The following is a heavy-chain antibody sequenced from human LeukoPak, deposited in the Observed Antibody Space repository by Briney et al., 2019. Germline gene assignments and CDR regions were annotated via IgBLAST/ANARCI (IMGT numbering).Heavy chain of an antibody. CDR2: ISWNSGSI. J-gene: IGHJ4*02. CDR1: GFTFDDYA. D-gene: IGHD6-13*01. Sequence: GRSVRLSCAASGFTFDDYAMHWVRQAPGKGLEWVSGISWNSGSIGYADSVKGRFTISRDNAKNSLYLQMNSLRAEDTAVYYCARGPSHSSSWYGLDDWGQGALVTVFS. V-gene: IGHV3-9*01. CDR3: ARGPSHSSSWYGLDD.